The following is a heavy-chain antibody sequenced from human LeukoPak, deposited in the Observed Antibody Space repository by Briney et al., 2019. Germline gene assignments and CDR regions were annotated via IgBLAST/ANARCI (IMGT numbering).Heavy chain of an antibody. CDR1: GFTFDDYA. Sequence: GGSLRLSCAASGFTFDDYAMHWVRQAPGKGLEWVSGISWHSGTIVYADSVKGRFTISRDNAKNSLYLQMNSLRAEDTALYYCARQLGGFDYWGQGVLVTVSS. CDR3: ARQLGGFDY. D-gene: IGHD1-1*01. J-gene: IGHJ4*02. V-gene: IGHV3-9*01. CDR2: ISWHSGTI.